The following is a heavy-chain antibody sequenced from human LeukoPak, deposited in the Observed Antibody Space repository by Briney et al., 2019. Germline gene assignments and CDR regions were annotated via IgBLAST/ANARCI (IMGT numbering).Heavy chain of an antibody. V-gene: IGHV3-43*01. J-gene: IGHJ5*02. CDR3: AKTQWATVTNNWFDP. D-gene: IGHD4-17*01. CDR2: ISWDGGNT. CDR1: GFAFGHYT. Sequence: GGSLRLSCAASGFAFGHYTMHWVRQAPGKGLERVSLISWDGGNTYYADSVKGRFTISRDNSKNTLYLQMNSLRAEDTAVYYCAKTQWATVTNNWFDPWGQGTLVTVSS.